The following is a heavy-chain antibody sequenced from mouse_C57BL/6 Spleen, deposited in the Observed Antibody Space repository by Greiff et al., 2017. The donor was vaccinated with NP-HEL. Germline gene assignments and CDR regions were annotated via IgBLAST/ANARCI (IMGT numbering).Heavy chain of an antibody. CDR2: IYPGDGDT. Sequence: VQLQQSGAELVKPGASVKISCKASGYAFSSYWMNWVKQRPGKGLEWIGQIYPGDGDTNYNGKFKGKATLTADKSSSTAYMQLSSLTSEDSAVYFCARSLTGKGPAMDYWGQGTSVTVSS. V-gene: IGHV1-80*01. CDR1: GYAFSSYW. D-gene: IGHD4-1*01. J-gene: IGHJ4*01. CDR3: ARSLTGKGPAMDY.